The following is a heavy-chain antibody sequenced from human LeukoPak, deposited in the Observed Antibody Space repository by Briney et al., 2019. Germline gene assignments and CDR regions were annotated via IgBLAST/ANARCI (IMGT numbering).Heavy chain of an antibody. V-gene: IGHV3-48*02. Sequence: GGSLRLSCAASGFTFNSYNMNWVRQAPGKGLEWVSYISSSSSTIYYADSVKGRFTISRDSAKTSLFPQMNSLRDEDTAVYYCARAYSSSSGRDAFDSWGLGTLVTVSS. D-gene: IGHD6-6*01. CDR3: ARAYSSSSGRDAFDS. J-gene: IGHJ3*02. CDR1: GFTFNSYN. CDR2: ISSSSSTI.